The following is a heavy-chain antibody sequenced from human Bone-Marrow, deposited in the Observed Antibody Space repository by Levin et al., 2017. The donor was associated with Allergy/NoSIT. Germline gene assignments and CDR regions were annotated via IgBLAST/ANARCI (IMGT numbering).Heavy chain of an antibody. CDR1: GFTFSSFA. V-gene: IGHV3-23*01. J-gene: IGHJ3*02. CDR2: IRGSGSST. D-gene: IGHD2-21*01. CDR3: ARSILSKTYDGFDM. Sequence: PGGSLRLSCAASGFTFSSFAMSWVRQTPGKGLEWVSSIRGSGSSTYYADPVKGRFTISRDNSKNTLYLQMNTLRVEETAIYYGARSILSKTYDGFDMWGQGTMVTVSS.